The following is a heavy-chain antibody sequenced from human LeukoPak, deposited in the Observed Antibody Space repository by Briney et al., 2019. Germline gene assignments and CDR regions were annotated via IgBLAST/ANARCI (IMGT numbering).Heavy chain of an antibody. CDR3: ARDRRSSPDY. V-gene: IGHV3-30-3*01. Sequence: GRSLRLSCAASGFTFSSYAMHWVRQAPGKGLEWVAVISYDGSNKYYADSVKGRFTISRDNSKNTLYLQMNSLRAEDTAVYYCARDRRSSPDYWGRGTLVTVSS. D-gene: IGHD1-26*01. J-gene: IGHJ4*02. CDR1: GFTFSSYA. CDR2: ISYDGSNK.